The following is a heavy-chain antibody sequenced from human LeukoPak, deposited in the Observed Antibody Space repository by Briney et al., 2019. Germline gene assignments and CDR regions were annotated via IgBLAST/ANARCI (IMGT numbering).Heavy chain of an antibody. Sequence: PSETLSLTCTVSGGSISSSSYFWGWIRQPPGKGLEWIGTIHYSGSTYYNPSLKRRVTISVDTSKNQFSLRLTSVAAVDTAVFYCARSSGFFPFDQWGQGTLVAVSS. D-gene: IGHD6-19*01. CDR1: GGSISSSSYF. J-gene: IGHJ4*02. CDR3: ARSSGFFPFDQ. CDR2: IHYSGST. V-gene: IGHV4-39*01.